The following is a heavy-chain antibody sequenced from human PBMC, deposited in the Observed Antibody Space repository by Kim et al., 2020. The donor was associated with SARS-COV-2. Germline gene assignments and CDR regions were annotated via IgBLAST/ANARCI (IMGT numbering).Heavy chain of an antibody. CDR3: AKGGYDTRDYSAPFDY. V-gene: IGHV3-23*01. J-gene: IGHJ4*02. Sequence: SVKCRFTVSRDTSQNTLFLHMHSLRAEDTAVYYCAKGGYDTRDYSAPFDYWGQGTLVTVSS. D-gene: IGHD3-22*01.